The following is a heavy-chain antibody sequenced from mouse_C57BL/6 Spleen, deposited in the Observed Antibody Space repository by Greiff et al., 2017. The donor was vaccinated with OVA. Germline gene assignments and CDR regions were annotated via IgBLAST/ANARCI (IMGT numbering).Heavy chain of an antibody. CDR1: GFTFSSYA. CDR2: ISDGGSYT. V-gene: IGHV5-4*01. J-gene: IGHJ4*01. Sequence: EVKLEESGGGLVKPGGSLKLSCAASGFTFSSYAMTWVRQTPEKKLEWVATISDGGSYTYYPDNVKGRFAFSRDNAKNNLDLQMSHLRSEDTAMYYCARDRRARARDDWGQGTSVTVSS. CDR3: ARDRRARARDD.